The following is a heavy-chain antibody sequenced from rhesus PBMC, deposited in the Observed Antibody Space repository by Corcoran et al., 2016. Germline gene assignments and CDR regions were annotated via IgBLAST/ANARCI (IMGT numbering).Heavy chain of an antibody. J-gene: IGHJ4*01. CDR2: INTDTGNP. V-gene: IGHV7-114*01. D-gene: IGHD3-9*01. CDR1: GYTFTSYG. Sequence: QVQLVQSGAEVKQPGASVKVSCKASGYTFTSYGMNWVRQATGQRLEWMGWINTDTGNPTYAQGFKERFTFSMDTSISTAYLQISSLKAEDTSVYYCARQIPTYEDDYGYLGYWGQGVLVTVSS. CDR3: ARQIPTYEDDYGYLGY.